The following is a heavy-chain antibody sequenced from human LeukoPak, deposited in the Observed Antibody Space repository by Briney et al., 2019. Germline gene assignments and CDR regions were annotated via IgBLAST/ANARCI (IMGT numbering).Heavy chain of an antibody. J-gene: IGHJ4*02. Sequence: PRGSLRLSCAASGFTVSSNYMSWVRQAPGKGLEWVSVIYSGGSTYYADSVKGRFTISRNNSKNTLYLQMNSLRAEDTAVYYCARDRDWNLFYWGQGTLVTVSS. CDR2: IYSGGST. CDR3: ARDRDWNLFY. D-gene: IGHD1-7*01. CDR1: GFTVSSNY. V-gene: IGHV3-66*02.